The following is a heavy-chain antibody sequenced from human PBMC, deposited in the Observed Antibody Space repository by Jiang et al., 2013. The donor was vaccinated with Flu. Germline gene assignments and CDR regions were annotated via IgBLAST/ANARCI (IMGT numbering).Heavy chain of an antibody. D-gene: IGHD3-9*01. CDR1: GYSFSTYW. Sequence: QLVESGAEVKKPGESLTISCKGSGYSFSTYWIGWVRQMPGKGLEWMGIVYPSDSDTRYSPSFQGQVTISADKSINTAYLQWSSLKASDTAIYYCARKNFDILTGYYQWFDPWGQGTLVTVSS. V-gene: IGHV5-51*01. J-gene: IGHJ5*02. CDR3: ARKNFDILTGYYQWFDP. CDR2: VYPSDSDT.